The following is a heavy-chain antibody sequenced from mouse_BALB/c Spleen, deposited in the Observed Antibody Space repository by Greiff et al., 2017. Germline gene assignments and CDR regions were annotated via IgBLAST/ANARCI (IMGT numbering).Heavy chain of an antibody. J-gene: IGHJ2*01. Sequence: VQLQESGAELAKPGASVKMSCKASGYTFTSYWMHWVKQRPGQGLEWIGYINPSTGYTEYNQKFKDKATLTADKSSSTAYMQLSSLTSEDSAVYYCARAYGSSDYWGQGTTLTVSS. V-gene: IGHV1-7*01. CDR1: GYTFTSYW. D-gene: IGHD1-1*01. CDR2: INPSTGYT. CDR3: ARAYGSSDY.